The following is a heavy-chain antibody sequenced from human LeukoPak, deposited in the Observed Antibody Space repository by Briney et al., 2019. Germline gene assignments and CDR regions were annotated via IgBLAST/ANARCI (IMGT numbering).Heavy chain of an antibody. D-gene: IGHD2-15*01. J-gene: IGHJ3*02. CDR3: AKDSRTVYCSGGSCYSKTDAFDI. CDR1: GFTFSSYG. V-gene: IGHV3-30*02. Sequence: GGSLRLSCAASGFTFSSYGIHWVRQAPGKGLEGVAFIRYDGSNKYYADSVKGRFTISRDNSKNTLYLQMNSLRAEDTAVYYCAKDSRTVYCSGGSCYSKTDAFDIWGQGTMVTVSS. CDR2: IRYDGSNK.